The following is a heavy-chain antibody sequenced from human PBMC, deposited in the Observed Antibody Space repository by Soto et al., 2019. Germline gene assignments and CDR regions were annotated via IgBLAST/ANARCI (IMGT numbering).Heavy chain of an antibody. CDR2: IYYSGST. V-gene: IGHV4-59*08. CDR3: AGRYGSWFDY. CDR1: GGSISSYY. D-gene: IGHD5-18*01. J-gene: IGHJ4*02. Sequence: SETLSLTCTGSGGSISSYYWSWIRQPPGKGLEWIGYIYYSGSTNYNPSLKSRVTISVDTSKNQFSLKLSSVTAADTAVYYCAGRYGSWFDYWGQRTLVTVSS.